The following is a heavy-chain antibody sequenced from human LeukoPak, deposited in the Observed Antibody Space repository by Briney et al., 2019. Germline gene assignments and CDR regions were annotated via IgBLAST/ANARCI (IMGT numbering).Heavy chain of an antibody. CDR1: GYTFTGYY. J-gene: IGHJ4*02. Sequence: ASVKVSCKASGYTFTGYYMHWVRQAPGQGLEWMGWINPNSGGTNYAQKFQGRVAMTRDTSISTAYMELSRLRSDDTAAYYCARDMGGGYCSSTSCYEFDYWGQGTLVTVSS. D-gene: IGHD2-2*01. V-gene: IGHV1-2*02. CDR2: INPNSGGT. CDR3: ARDMGGGYCSSTSCYEFDY.